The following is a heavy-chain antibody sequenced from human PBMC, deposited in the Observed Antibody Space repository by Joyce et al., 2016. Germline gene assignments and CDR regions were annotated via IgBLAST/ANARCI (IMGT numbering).Heavy chain of an antibody. Sequence: QVQLQESGPGLVKPSETLSLTCTVSGASITSYSWSWIRQPPGKGLEWIGCLYNSRSTNYNPSLKSRVTISGDTSKSQFSLRLSSVTAADTAVYYCARNNYDLIDFWGQGTLVTVSS. CDR1: GASITSYS. CDR2: LYNSRST. J-gene: IGHJ4*02. D-gene: IGHD4-11*01. CDR3: ARNNYDLIDF. V-gene: IGHV4-59*01.